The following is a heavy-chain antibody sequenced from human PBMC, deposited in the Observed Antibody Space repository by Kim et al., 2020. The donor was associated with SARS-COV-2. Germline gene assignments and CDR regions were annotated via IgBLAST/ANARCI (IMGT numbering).Heavy chain of an antibody. D-gene: IGHD3-10*01. CDR1: GFSLSDYG. CDR3: ARDFRLLWFGAMDV. Sequence: GGSLRLSCVVSGFSLSDYGMNWVRQAPGKGLEWVSYISGGRNTIYYADFVKGRFTISRDNDKNSLFLQMNNLRAEDTAVYYCARDFRLLWFGAMDVWGPGTTVTVSS. J-gene: IGHJ6*02. V-gene: IGHV3-48*04. CDR2: ISGGRNTI.